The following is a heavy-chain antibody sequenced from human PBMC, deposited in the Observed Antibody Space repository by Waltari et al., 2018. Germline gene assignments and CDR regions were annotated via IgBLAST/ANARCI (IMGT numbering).Heavy chain of an antibody. J-gene: IGHJ6*02. Sequence: VQLVESGGDLIQPGGSLRLYWAASGFTVRNNYMAWVRQAPGKGLEWVSVIFSGGDTYYADSVKGRFTISRDSSRNTLHLQMNSLRVEDTAVYYCTRTLVPADPPRAMDVWGQGTVVSVSS. D-gene: IGHD2-2*01. CDR1: GFTVRNNY. CDR2: IFSGGDT. V-gene: IGHV3-53*01. CDR3: TRTLVPADPPRAMDV.